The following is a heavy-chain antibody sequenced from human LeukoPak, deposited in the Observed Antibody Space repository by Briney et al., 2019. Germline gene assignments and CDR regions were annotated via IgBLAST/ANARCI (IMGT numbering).Heavy chain of an antibody. D-gene: IGHD3-22*01. CDR3: ASGVVDYYDSSGYYDWFDP. V-gene: IGHV1-69*05. CDR2: TIPIFGTA. Sequence: GSSVKVSCKASGGTFSSYAISWVRQAPGQGLEWMGGTIPIFGTANYAQKFQGRVTITTDESTSTAYMELSSLRSEDTAVYYCASGVVDYYDSSGYYDWFDPWGQGTLVTVSS. CDR1: GGTFSSYA. J-gene: IGHJ5*02.